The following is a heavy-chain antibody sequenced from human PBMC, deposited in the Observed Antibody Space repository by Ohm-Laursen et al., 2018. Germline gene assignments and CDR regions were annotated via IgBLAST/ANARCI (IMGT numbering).Heavy chain of an antibody. CDR3: VEVGEYYSKSYYFDF. D-gene: IGHD3-10*01. Sequence: SLRLSCAASGFTFNNSAMHWVRQAPGKGLEWVSGISWHSGTIVYADSVKGRFTISRDNAQNSLYLQMNSLRGDDTALYFCVEVGEYYSKSYYFDFWGQGTLVTVSS. V-gene: IGHV3-9*01. J-gene: IGHJ4*02. CDR2: ISWHSGTI. CDR1: GFTFNNSA.